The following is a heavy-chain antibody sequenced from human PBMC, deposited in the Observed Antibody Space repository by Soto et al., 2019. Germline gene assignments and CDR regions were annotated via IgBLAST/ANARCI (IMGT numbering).Heavy chain of an antibody. CDR2: IYYSGST. CDR3: AGTPGTMVRGVIGSFPNYYYYGMDV. CDR1: GGSISSYY. D-gene: IGHD3-10*01. Sequence: SETLSLTCTVSGGSISSYYWSWIRQPPGKGLEWIGYIYYSGSTNYNPSLKSRVTISVDTSKNQFSLRLSSVTAADTAVYYCAGTPGTMVRGVIGSFPNYYYYGMDVWGQGTTVTVSS. V-gene: IGHV4-59*01. J-gene: IGHJ6*02.